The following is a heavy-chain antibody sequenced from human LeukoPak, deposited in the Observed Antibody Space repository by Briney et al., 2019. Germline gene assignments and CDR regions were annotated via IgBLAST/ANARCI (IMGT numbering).Heavy chain of an antibody. Sequence: SSETLSLTCTVSGGSIRSSFYYWGWIRQPPGKGLEWIASVYYSGNTQYNPSLKSRVTISMDMSKNQFSLRLSSVTAADTAVYYCARKGYCSTDTCYSEVNWFDPWGQGTLVSVSS. CDR2: VYYSGNT. CDR1: GGSIRSSFYY. V-gene: IGHV4-39*07. D-gene: IGHD2-15*01. CDR3: ARKGYCSTDTCYSEVNWFDP. J-gene: IGHJ5*02.